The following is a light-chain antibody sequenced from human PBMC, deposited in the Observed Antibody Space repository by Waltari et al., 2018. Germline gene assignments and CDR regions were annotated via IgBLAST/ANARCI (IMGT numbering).Light chain of an antibody. J-gene: IGKJ4*01. V-gene: IGKV1-12*01. CDR2: SAS. CDR3: QQTSTFPVT. Sequence: DIQMTPSPSSVSASVGDSVTITCRASQGISNWLAWYQQKPGKAPNLLVYSASNLQSGVPSRFSGSGSGTDFTLTISSLQPEDFATYYCQQTSTFPVTFGGGTEVEF. CDR1: QGISNW.